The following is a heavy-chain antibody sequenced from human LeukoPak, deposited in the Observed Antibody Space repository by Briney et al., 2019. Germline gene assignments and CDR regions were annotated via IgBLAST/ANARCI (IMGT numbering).Heavy chain of an antibody. D-gene: IGHD2-8*01. J-gene: IGHJ4*02. Sequence: GGSLRLSWAASGFTFSSYEMNWVRQAPGKGLEWVSYISSSGSTIYYADSVKGRFTISRDNAKNSLYPQMNSLRAEDTAVYYCAREPGFCTNGVCYTRAFDYWGQGTLVTVSS. V-gene: IGHV3-48*03. CDR1: GFTFSSYE. CDR2: ISSSGSTI. CDR3: AREPGFCTNGVCYTRAFDY.